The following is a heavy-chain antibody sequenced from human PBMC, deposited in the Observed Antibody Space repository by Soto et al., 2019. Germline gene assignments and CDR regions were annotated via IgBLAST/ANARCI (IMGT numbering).Heavy chain of an antibody. D-gene: IGHD3-9*01. CDR3: ARSITFDWLFFDN. CDR2: IYHSGST. CDR1: GGSISRSNW. V-gene: IGHV4-4*02. Sequence: PSETLSVTCAVSGGSISRSNWWSWVRQPPGKGLEWIGEIYHSGSTNYHPSLKSRVTISVDKSKNQFSLKLTSLTAADTAVYYCARSITFDWLFFDNWGQGTLVTVSS. J-gene: IGHJ4*02.